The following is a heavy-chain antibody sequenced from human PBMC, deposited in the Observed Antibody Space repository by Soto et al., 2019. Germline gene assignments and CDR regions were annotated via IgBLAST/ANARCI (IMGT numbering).Heavy chain of an antibody. Sequence: LSLTCSVSGGSISSGYYYWSWILQPPGKSLEWIGNIYYSGNTYYNPSLKSRLIISMDTSKNQCYLKVGSVTAADTAVYYCARSSLYGMDVWGQGTTVTVSS. J-gene: IGHJ6*02. D-gene: IGHD1-1*01. V-gene: IGHV4-30-4*01. CDR1: GGSISSGYYY. CDR3: ARSSLYGMDV. CDR2: IYYSGNT.